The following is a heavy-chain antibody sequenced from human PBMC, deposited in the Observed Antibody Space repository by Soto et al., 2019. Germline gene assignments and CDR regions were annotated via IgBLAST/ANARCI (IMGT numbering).Heavy chain of an antibody. Sequence: QVQLQESGPGLVKPSGTLSLTCAVSGGSMYTPNWWTWVGQTPGKGLQWIGEIYHRESTNYKPSLKSRVTISVDKSKTQFSLNLTSVTAADTAMYYCARGTTRIRGLFDYWGQGILVTVSS. J-gene: IGHJ4*02. V-gene: IGHV4-4*02. CDR3: ARGTTRIRGLFDY. D-gene: IGHD1-1*01. CDR2: IYHREST. CDR1: GGSMYTPNW.